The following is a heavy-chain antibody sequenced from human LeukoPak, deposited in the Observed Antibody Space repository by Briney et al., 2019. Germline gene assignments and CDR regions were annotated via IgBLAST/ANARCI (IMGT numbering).Heavy chain of an antibody. D-gene: IGHD6-13*01. J-gene: IGHJ5*02. CDR2: INHSGST. V-gene: IGHV4-34*01. CDR1: GGSFSGYY. Sequence: SETLSLTCAVYGGSFSGYYWSWIRQSPGKGLEWIGEINHSGSTNYNPSLKSRVTISVDTSKNQFSLKLSSVTAADTAVYYCARGLQLVRHWFDPWGQGTLVTVSS. CDR3: ARGLQLVRHWFDP.